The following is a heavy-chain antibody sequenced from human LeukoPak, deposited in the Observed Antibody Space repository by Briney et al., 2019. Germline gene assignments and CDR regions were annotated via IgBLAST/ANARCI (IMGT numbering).Heavy chain of an antibody. CDR1: GYTFTSYD. Sequence: ASVKVSCKASGYTFTSYDINWVRQATGQGLEWMGWMKTNSGNPGSAQKFQGRVTITRNTSISTAYMELSSLRSEDTAVYYCARGPLRFLEWSTWGYMDVWGKGTTVTVSS. D-gene: IGHD3-3*01. J-gene: IGHJ6*03. V-gene: IGHV1-8*03. CDR3: ARGPLRFLEWSTWGYMDV. CDR2: MKTNSGNP.